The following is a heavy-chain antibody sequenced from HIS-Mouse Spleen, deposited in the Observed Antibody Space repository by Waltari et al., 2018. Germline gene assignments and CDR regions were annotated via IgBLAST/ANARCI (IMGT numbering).Heavy chain of an antibody. V-gene: IGHV4-39*07. Sequence: QLQLQESGPGLGKPSETLSLTCTVSGGSISSSRSYWVWIRQPPGKGLEWIGSIYYTGSPYYNPSLKSRVTISVDTSKNQFSLKLSSVTAADTAVYYCAREIPYSSSWYDWYFDLWGRGTLVTVSS. D-gene: IGHD6-13*01. CDR2: IYYTGSP. CDR1: GGSISSSRSY. CDR3: AREIPYSSSWYDWYFDL. J-gene: IGHJ2*01.